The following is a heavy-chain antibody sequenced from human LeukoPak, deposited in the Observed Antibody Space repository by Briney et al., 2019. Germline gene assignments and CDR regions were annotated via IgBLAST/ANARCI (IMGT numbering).Heavy chain of an antibody. J-gene: IGHJ4*02. D-gene: IGHD1-1*01. V-gene: IGHV3-66*02. CDR2: IYSGGST. Sequence: GGSLRLSCAASGFTVSSNYMSWVRQAPGKGLEWVSVIYSGGSTYYADSVKGRFTISRDNSKNTLYLQVNSLRGEDTAVYFCAKDKDPWKSTAISDFDYWGQGTLVTASS. CDR3: AKDKDPWKSTAISDFDY. CDR1: GFTVSSNY.